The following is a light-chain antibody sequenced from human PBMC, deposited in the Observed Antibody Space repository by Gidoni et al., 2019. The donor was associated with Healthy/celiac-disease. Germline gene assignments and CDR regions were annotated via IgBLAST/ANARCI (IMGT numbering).Light chain of an antibody. CDR3: AAWDDSLNGRV. J-gene: IGLJ3*02. CDR1: SSNIGSNY. V-gene: IGLV1-47*01. Sequence: QSVLTQPPSASGIPGQRVTISCSGSSSNIGSNYVYWYQQLPGTAPKLLIYRNNQRPSGVPDRFSGSKSGTSASLAISGLRSEDEADYYCAAWDDSLNGRVFGGGTKLTVL. CDR2: RNN.